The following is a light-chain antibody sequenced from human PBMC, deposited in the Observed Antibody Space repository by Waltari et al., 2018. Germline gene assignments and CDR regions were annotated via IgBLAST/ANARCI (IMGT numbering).Light chain of an antibody. V-gene: IGKV2-28*01. CDR2: LGS. Sequence: DIVMTQSPLSLPVTPGEPASMSCRSSQSLLHSNGYKYLDWYLQKPGQSPQLLIYLGSNRASGVPDRFSGSGSGTDFTLNISRVEAEDVGVYYCMQALQTPFTFGGGTKVEIK. CDR1: QSLLHSNGYKY. J-gene: IGKJ4*01. CDR3: MQALQTPFT.